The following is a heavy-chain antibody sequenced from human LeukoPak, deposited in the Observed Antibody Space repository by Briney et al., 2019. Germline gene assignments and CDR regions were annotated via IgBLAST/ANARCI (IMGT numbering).Heavy chain of an antibody. J-gene: IGHJ6*02. D-gene: IGHD6-13*01. CDR3: ARDPPMRQQLVTYGMDV. CDR2: ISAYNGNT. V-gene: IGHV1-18*01. Sequence: GASVKVSCKASGYTFTSYGISWVRQAPGQGLEWMGWISAYNGNTNYAQKLQGRVTMTTDTSMSTAYMELRSLRSDDTAVYYCARDPPMRQQLVTYGMDVWGQGTTVTVSS. CDR1: GYTFTSYG.